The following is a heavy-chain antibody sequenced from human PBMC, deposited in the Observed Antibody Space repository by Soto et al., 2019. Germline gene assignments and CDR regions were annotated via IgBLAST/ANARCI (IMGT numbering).Heavy chain of an antibody. CDR2: ISGRVRST. CDR1: GFTFSSYA. Sequence: HPFVSLRLSCAASGFTFSSYAMSWVRQAPRKRLEWVSAISGRVRSTYYAESVKGRFTISSDNSKNTLYLHMNSLRAEDTAVYYCAKDFRQLVPVFDYWGQGT. J-gene: IGHJ4*02. CDR3: AKDFRQLVPVFDY. V-gene: IGHV3-23*01. D-gene: IGHD6-6*01.